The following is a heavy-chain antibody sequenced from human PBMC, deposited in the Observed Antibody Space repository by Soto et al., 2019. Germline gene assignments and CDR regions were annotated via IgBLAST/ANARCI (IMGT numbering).Heavy chain of an antibody. CDR3: ARRVIAVAGKDYGMDV. Sequence: PGEPLKISCKGSGYSFTSYWISWVRQMPGKGLEWMGRIDPSDSYTNYSPSFQGHVTISADKSISTAYLQWSSLKASDTAMYYCARRVIAVAGKDYGMDVWGQGTTVTVSS. V-gene: IGHV5-10-1*01. CDR2: IDPSDSYT. CDR1: GYSFTSYW. D-gene: IGHD6-19*01. J-gene: IGHJ6*02.